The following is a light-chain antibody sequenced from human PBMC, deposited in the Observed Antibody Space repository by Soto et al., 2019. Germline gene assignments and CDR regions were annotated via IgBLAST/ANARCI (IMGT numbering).Light chain of an antibody. CDR3: VPSDSKLRV. V-gene: IGLV4-60*02. CDR2: LEGSGRY. Sequence: QPVLTQSSSASASLGSSVKLTCTLSSGHSNHIIAWHQQQPGQAPQYLMKLEGSGRYNKESGVPARFSGSSSGADRSLTISNAQFEDEADYYCVPSDSKLRVFGGGTKLTVL. J-gene: IGLJ3*02. CDR1: SGHSNHI.